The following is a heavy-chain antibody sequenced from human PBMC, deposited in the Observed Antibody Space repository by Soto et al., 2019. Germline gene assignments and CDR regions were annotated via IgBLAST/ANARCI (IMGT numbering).Heavy chain of an antibody. CDR2: HNGYNGQT. V-gene: IGHV1-3*01. Sequence: ASVKVSCTASPHTFSTYLVHWVRQVHGQGLEWMGWHNGYNGQTEYSQKFQGRVTITRDTSAKTAYLELRSLTSEDTAVYYCAGPHDRAGLGTWGQGTLVTVSS. J-gene: IGHJ5*02. D-gene: IGHD1-1*01. CDR1: PHTFSTYL. CDR3: AGPHDRAGLGT.